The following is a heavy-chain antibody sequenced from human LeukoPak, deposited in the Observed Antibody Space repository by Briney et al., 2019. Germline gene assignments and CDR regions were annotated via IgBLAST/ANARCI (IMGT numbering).Heavy chain of an antibody. CDR3: ASPAPEMATIWDY. J-gene: IGHJ4*02. Sequence: GGTLRLSCAASGFTFSSYSMNWVRQAPGKGLEWVAFIRYDGSNKYYADSVKGRFTISRDNSKNTLYLQMNSLRAEDTAVYYCASPAPEMATIWDYWGQGTLVTVSS. D-gene: IGHD5-24*01. CDR2: IRYDGSNK. CDR1: GFTFSSYS. V-gene: IGHV3-30*02.